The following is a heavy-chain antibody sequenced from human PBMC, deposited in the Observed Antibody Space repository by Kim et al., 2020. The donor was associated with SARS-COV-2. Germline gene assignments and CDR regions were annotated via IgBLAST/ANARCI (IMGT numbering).Heavy chain of an antibody. J-gene: IGHJ1*01. D-gene: IGHD3-10*01. Sequence: SETLSLTCTVSGDSFSSGGYYWNWIRQHPGRGLEWIGYIYKTGSRYYNTSLESRVTISLDTSKRQLSLTLTSVTVADTAVYYCASGRFPMARGVTGWGQG. CDR3: ASGRFPMARGVTG. CDR2: IYKTGSR. CDR1: GDSFSSGGYY. V-gene: IGHV4-31*03.